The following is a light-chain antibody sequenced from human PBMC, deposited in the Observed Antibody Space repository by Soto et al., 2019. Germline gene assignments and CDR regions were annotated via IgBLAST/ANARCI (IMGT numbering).Light chain of an antibody. V-gene: IGKV1-5*03. J-gene: IGKJ1*01. CDR1: QSISSW. CDR2: KAS. CDR3: QQYNSYPRT. Sequence: DIQMTQSPSTLSASVGDRVTITCRASQSISSWLAWYQQKPGKAPKLLIYKASSLESGVPSRFSGRGSGTEFTLSVSSLQPDDFATFYCQQYNSYPRTFGQGTMVEI.